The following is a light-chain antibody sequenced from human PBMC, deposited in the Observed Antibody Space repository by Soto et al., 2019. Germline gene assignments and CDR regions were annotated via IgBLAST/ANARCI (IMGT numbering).Light chain of an antibody. Sequence: QSVLTQPLSVSASPGQRVTISCSGGSSNIGSNTVAWYQLLPGTAPPRLIFTAGQRPSGVPGRFSGSKSGTSASLAISGLQSEDEGDYYCSAWDNSLNGYVFGPGTKVTVL. V-gene: IGLV1-44*01. J-gene: IGLJ1*01. CDR3: SAWDNSLNGYV. CDR1: SSNIGSNT. CDR2: TAG.